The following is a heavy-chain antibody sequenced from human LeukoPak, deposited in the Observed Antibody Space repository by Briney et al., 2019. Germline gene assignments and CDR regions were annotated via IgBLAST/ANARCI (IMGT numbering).Heavy chain of an antibody. CDR3: AKGNGYSYGRYYFDY. J-gene: IGHJ4*02. V-gene: IGHV3-23*01. CDR1: GFTFSYYS. Sequence: GGSLRLSCAASGFTFSYYSMTWVRQAPGKGLEWVSAITASGGNTYYADSVKGRFTIYRDNSKNTLYLQVNSLRAEGTAVYYRAKGNGYSYGRYYFDYWGQGTLVTVSS. D-gene: IGHD5-18*01. CDR2: ITASGGNT.